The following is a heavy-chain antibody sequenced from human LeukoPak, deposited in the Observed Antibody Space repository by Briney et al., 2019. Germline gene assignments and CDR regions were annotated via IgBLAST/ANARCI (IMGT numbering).Heavy chain of an antibody. V-gene: IGHV1-2*02. J-gene: IGHJ1*01. CDR1: GYTFTNYY. Sequence: ASVKVSCKASGYTFTNYYIHWVRQAPGQGLEWMGWINPNSGGTNYAQKFQGRVTMTRDTSISTAYMELSRLRSDDTAVYYCARSRCSSTSCPFQHWGQGTLVTVSS. CDR2: INPNSGGT. D-gene: IGHD2-2*01. CDR3: ARSRCSSTSCPFQH.